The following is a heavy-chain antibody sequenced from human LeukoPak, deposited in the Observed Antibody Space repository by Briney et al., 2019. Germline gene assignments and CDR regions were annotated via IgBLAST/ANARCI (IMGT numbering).Heavy chain of an antibody. Sequence: GGSLRLSCAASGFTFSSYGMHWVRQAPGKGLEWVAVISYDGSNKYYADSVKGRFTISRDNSKNTLYLQMNSLRAEDTAVYYCAKDPLDYWGQGTLVTVSS. CDR1: GFTFSSYG. J-gene: IGHJ4*02. CDR2: ISYDGSNK. CDR3: AKDPLDY. V-gene: IGHV3-30*18.